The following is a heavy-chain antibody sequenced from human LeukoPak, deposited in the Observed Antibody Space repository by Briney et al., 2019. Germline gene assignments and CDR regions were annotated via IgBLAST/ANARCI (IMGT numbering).Heavy chain of an antibody. J-gene: IGHJ3*02. CDR3: ARQGTSQYAFDI. CDR1: GGSINSYY. CDR2: IYYRGNT. V-gene: IGHV4-59*08. D-gene: IGHD3-10*01. Sequence: SETLSPTCTVSGGSINSYYWSWIRQPPGKGLGWIGYIYYRGNTNYNPSLKSRLTISVDTSKNQFSLKLSSVTAADTAVYYCARQGTSQYAFDIWGQGTMVTVSS.